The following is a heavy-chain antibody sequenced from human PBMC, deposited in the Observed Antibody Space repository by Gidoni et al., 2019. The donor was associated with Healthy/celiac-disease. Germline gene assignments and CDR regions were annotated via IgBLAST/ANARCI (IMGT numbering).Heavy chain of an antibody. CDR3: ARESKGGFDY. V-gene: IGHV3-33*01. Sequence: QVQLVEPGGGVVQPGRSLRLSCAASGFTFSRCGMHWVRQAPGKGLAWVAVIWYDGSNKYYADSVKGRFTISRDNSKNTLYLQMNSLRAEDTAVYYCARESKGGFDYWGQGTLVTVSS. J-gene: IGHJ4*02. D-gene: IGHD3-16*01. CDR2: IWYDGSNK. CDR1: GFTFSRCG.